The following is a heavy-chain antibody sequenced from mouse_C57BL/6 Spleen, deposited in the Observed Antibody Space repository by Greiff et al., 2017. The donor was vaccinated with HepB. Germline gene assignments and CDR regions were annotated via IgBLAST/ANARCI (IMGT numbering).Heavy chain of an antibody. J-gene: IGHJ2*01. CDR3: GSYYYGSSLFDY. CDR2: IYPGDGDT. CDR1: GYAFSSSW. D-gene: IGHD1-1*01. Sequence: VQLQQSGPELVKPGASVKISCKASGYAFSSSWMNWVKQSPGKGLEWIGRIYPGDGDTNYNGKFKGKATLTADKSSSTAYMQLSSLTSEDSAVYFCGSYYYGSSLFDYWGQGTTLTVSS. V-gene: IGHV1-82*01.